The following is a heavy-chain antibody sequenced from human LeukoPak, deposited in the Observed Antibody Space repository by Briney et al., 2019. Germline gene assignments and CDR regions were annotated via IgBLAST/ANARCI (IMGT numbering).Heavy chain of an antibody. CDR1: GYSFTSYW. CDR2: IYPDDSGT. Sequence: GESLKISCKGSGYSFTSYWIVWVRQMPGKGLEWMGIIYPDDSGTRYSPSFQGQVTISADKSISTAYLQWSSLKASDTAMYYCARSHGANSVDYWGQGTLVTVSS. J-gene: IGHJ4*02. CDR3: ARSHGANSVDY. V-gene: IGHV5-51*01. D-gene: IGHD4-23*01.